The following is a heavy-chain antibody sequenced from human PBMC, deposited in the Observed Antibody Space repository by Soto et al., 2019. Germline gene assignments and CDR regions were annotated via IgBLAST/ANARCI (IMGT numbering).Heavy chain of an antibody. D-gene: IGHD1-1*01. Sequence: EVQLVESGGGLVQPGGSLRLSCAASGFTVSSNYMSWVRQPPGKGLEWVSIIYSDGNTYYADSLKGRFTISRDNSNNTLYLQMNSLRAEDTAVYYCARVQVTAGTTWKVFDYWGQGTLVTVSS. CDR1: GFTVSSNY. CDR3: ARVQVTAGTTWKVFDY. CDR2: IYSDGNT. V-gene: IGHV3-66*01. J-gene: IGHJ4*02.